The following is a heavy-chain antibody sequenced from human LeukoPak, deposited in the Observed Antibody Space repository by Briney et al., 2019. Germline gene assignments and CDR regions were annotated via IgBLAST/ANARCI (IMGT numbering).Heavy chain of an antibody. CDR2: ISGSGGFT. V-gene: IGHV3-23*01. D-gene: IGHD5-18*01. CDR3: ARARWLGYSYGSTTYNWFDP. J-gene: IGHJ5*02. Sequence: PGGSLRLSCAASGFSFSSYTMSWVRQAPGKGLEWVSAISGSGGFTYYADSVKGRFTISRDNSKNTLYLQMNSLRAEDTAVYYCARARWLGYSYGSTTYNWFDPWGQGTLVTVSS. CDR1: GFSFSSYT.